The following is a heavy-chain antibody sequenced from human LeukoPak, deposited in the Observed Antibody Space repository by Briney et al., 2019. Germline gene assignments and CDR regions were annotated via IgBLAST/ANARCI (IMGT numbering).Heavy chain of an antibody. CDR3: AREASLRELVRSAIIDY. D-gene: IGHD2-2*02. J-gene: IGHJ4*02. V-gene: IGHV1-69*01. CDR2: IIPIFGTA. CDR1: GGTFSSYA. Sequence: GSSVKVSCKASGGTFSSYAISWVRQAPGQGLEWMGGIIPIFGTANYAQKFQGRVTITADESTSTAYMELSSLRSEDTAVYYCAREASLRELVRSAIIDYWGQGTLVTVSS.